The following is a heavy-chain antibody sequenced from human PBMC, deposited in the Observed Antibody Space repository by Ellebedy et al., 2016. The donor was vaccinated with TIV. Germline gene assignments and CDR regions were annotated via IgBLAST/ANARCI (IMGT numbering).Heavy chain of an antibody. Sequence: ASVKVSCKASGGTFSSYAISWVRQAPGQGLEWMGGIIPIFGTANYAQKFQGRVTITADESTSTAYMELRSLRSDDTAVYYCVRDLGRELGRPSFFDYWGQGTLVTVSS. V-gene: IGHV1-69*13. CDR1: GGTFSSYA. D-gene: IGHD1-26*01. J-gene: IGHJ4*02. CDR2: IIPIFGTA. CDR3: VRDLGRELGRPSFFDY.